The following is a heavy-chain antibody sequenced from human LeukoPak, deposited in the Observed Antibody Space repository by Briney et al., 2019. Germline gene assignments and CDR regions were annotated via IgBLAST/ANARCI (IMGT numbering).Heavy chain of an antibody. V-gene: IGHV3-48*01. CDR1: GFTFSSCS. CDR2: ISSSSSPI. CDR3: ASEKQGRGY. Sequence: GGSLRLSCAASGFTFSSCSMNWVRQAPGKGLEWVSHISSSSSPIYYADSVKGRFTISRDNAKNSLYLQMNSLRAEDAAVYYCASEKQGRGYWGQGTLVTVSS. J-gene: IGHJ4*02.